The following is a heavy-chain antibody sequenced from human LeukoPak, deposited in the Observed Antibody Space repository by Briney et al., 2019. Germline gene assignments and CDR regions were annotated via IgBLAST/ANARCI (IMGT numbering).Heavy chain of an antibody. Sequence: GGSLRLSCAASEFIFSSYGMHWVRQAPRKGLEWVAIISSDGSDKYYADSVKGRFSISRDNSQKTLYLQMNSLRPDDTAVYYCARQKITVTVSLDYWGQGTLVTVSS. CDR2: ISSDGSDK. V-gene: IGHV3-30*03. J-gene: IGHJ4*02. CDR3: ARQKITVTVSLDY. CDR1: EFIFSSYG. D-gene: IGHD4-17*01.